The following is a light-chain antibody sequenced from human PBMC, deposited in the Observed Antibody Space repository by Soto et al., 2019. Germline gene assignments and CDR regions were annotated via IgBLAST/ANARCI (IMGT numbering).Light chain of an antibody. CDR2: GAS. J-gene: IGKJ1*01. CDR1: HSVSSSY. V-gene: IGKV3-20*01. CDR3: QQYSSSRT. Sequence: NVLTQSPCTLSLSPGERATLSCRASHSVSSSYLAWYQQTPGHPPMLLIVGASSTATCIPDWFSGSGAGTDFPLTITMLEPEDFAVYYWQQYSSSRTFGQGTKVDI.